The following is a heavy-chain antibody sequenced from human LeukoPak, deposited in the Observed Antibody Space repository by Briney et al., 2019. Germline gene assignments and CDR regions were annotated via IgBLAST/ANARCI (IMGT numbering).Heavy chain of an antibody. Sequence: GGSLRLSCAASGFTFSSYWMSWVRQAPGKGLEWVANIKQDGSEKYYVDSVKGRFTISRGNAKNSLYLQMNSLRAEDTAVYYCARSLNRKWFDPWGQGTLVTVSS. CDR1: GFTFSSYW. J-gene: IGHJ5*02. V-gene: IGHV3-7*01. D-gene: IGHD1-14*01. CDR3: ARSLNRKWFDP. CDR2: IKQDGSEK.